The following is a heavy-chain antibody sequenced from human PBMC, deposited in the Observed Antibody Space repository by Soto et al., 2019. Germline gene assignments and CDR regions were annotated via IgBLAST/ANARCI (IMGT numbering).Heavy chain of an antibody. J-gene: IGHJ6*02. V-gene: IGHV1-58*01. D-gene: IGHD3-3*01. CDR1: GFTFTSSA. CDR3: AAPTLYEFWSGYLPYYYGMDV. Sequence: QMQLVQSGPEVKKPGTSVKVSCKASGFTFTSSAVQWVRQARGQRLEWIGWIVVGSGNTNYAQKFQERVTITRDMSTSTAYMELSSLRSEDTAVYYCAAPTLYEFWSGYLPYYYGMDVWGQGTTVTVSS. CDR2: IVVGSGNT.